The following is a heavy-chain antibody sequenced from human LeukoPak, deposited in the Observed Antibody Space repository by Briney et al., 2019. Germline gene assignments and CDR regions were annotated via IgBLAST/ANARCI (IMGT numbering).Heavy chain of an antibody. J-gene: IGHJ4*02. Sequence: SGPVLVEPTETLTLTCTVSGFSLSSTRMGVSWIRQPPGKALEWLAQIFSNDEKSYSTSLKSRLTISKDTSKSQVVLTMTNMDPVDTGTYYCTRVVRYTGSWYPNYYFDYWGQGTLVTVSS. CDR1: GFSLSSTRMG. V-gene: IGHV2-26*01. D-gene: IGHD6-13*01. CDR3: TRVVRYTGSWYPNYYFDY. CDR2: IFSNDEK.